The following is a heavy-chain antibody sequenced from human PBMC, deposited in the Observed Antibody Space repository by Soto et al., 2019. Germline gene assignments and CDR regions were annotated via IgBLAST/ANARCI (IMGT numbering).Heavy chain of an antibody. CDR1: GGSISSYY. CDR3: ARASRAYYYDSSGYYNWFDP. J-gene: IGHJ5*02. CDR2: IYYSGST. D-gene: IGHD3-22*01. Sequence: SVTLSLTCTVSGGSISSYYWSWIRQPPGKGLEWIGYIYYSGSTNYNPSLKSRVTISVDTSKNQFSLKLSSVTAADTAVYYCARASRAYYYDSSGYYNWFDPWGQGTLVTVSS. V-gene: IGHV4-59*01.